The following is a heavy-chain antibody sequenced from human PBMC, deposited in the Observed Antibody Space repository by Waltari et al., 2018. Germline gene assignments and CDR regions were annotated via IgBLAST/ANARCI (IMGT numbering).Heavy chain of an antibody. CDR1: GGSISSGGYY. CDR2: IYHSGST. J-gene: IGHJ4*02. CDR3: ASTRSQYSSSWYDY. D-gene: IGHD6-13*01. Sequence: QVQLQESGPGLVKPSQTLSLTCTVSGGSISSGGYYWIWIRQPPGKGLEWIGYIYHSGSTYYNPSLKSRVTISVDRSKNQFSLKLSSVTAADTAVYYCASTRSQYSSSWYDYWGQGTLVTVSS. V-gene: IGHV4-30-2*01.